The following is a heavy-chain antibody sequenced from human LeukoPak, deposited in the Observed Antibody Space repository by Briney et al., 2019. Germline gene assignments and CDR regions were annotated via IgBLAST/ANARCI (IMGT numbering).Heavy chain of an antibody. V-gene: IGHV3-33*01. J-gene: IGHJ4*02. Sequence: PGRSLRLSCAASGFTFSSYGMHWVRQAPGKGLEWVAVIWYDGSNKYYADSVKGRFTISRDNSKNTLYLQMNSLRAEDTAVYYCARDPNSSSRGNLDYWGQGTLVTVSS. CDR2: IWYDGSNK. D-gene: IGHD6-13*01. CDR1: GFTFSSYG. CDR3: ARDPNSSSRGNLDY.